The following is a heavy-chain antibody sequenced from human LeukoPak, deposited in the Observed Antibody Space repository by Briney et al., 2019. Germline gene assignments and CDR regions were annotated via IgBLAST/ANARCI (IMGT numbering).Heavy chain of an antibody. J-gene: IGHJ5*02. CDR1: GYSISSGYY. Sequence: PSETLSLTCTVSGYSISSGYYWGWIRQPPGKGLEWIGSIYHSGSTYYNPSIKSRVTISVDTSKNQFSLKLSSVTAADTAVYYCARAMIVVVDGNWFDPWGQGTLVTVSS. CDR2: IYHSGST. CDR3: ARAMIVVVDGNWFDP. V-gene: IGHV4-38-2*02. D-gene: IGHD3-22*01.